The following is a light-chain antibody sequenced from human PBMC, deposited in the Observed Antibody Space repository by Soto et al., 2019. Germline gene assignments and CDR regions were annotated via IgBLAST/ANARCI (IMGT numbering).Light chain of an antibody. V-gene: IGKV1-27*01. J-gene: IGKJ4*01. CDR2: AAT. CDR3: QKYNSAPLT. Sequence: DIQMTQSTSSLSASVGDRVTITCLASHDISNYLAWYQQKPGKVPKLLIYAATTLQSGVPSRFSGSGSGTDYTLTISSLQPEEVATYYCQKYNSAPLTVGGGTKVEIK. CDR1: HDISNY.